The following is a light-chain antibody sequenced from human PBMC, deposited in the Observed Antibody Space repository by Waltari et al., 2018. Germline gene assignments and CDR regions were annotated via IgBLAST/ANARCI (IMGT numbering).Light chain of an antibody. V-gene: IGLV2-14*01. CDR3: SSYTSSSTPYV. CDR2: DVS. CDR1: RSDDGGYNY. Sequence: QSALTQPASVSGSPGQSITISCTGTRSDDGGYNYVSWYQQHPGKAPKLMIYDVSNRPSGVSNRFSGSQSGNPASLTISGLQAEDEADYYCSSYTSSSTPYVFVTGTKVTVL. J-gene: IGLJ1*01.